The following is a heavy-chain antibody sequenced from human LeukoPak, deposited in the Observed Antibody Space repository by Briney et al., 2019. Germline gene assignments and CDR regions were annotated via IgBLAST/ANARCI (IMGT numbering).Heavy chain of an antibody. CDR1: GFTFDSSS. CDR3: ARDSATLAAGGTKDY. V-gene: IGHV3-23*01. J-gene: IGHJ4*02. CDR2: ISDSGVNT. Sequence: PGGSLRLSCVASGFTFDSSSMSWVRQAPEKGLEWVSSISDSGVNTHYADSVRGRFTISRDNSQSALYLQMHSLRAEDTAIYYCARDSATLAAGGTKDYWGQGTLVTVSS. D-gene: IGHD6-13*01.